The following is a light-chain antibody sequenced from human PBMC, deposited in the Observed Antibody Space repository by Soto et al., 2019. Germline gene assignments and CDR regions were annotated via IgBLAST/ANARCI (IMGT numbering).Light chain of an antibody. CDR2: STS. V-gene: IGKV1-39*01. CDR3: QQSYTTPT. J-gene: IGKJ1*01. CDR1: QNIKMY. Sequence: DIQMTQSPSSLSASVGDRVTIICRASQNIKMYLNWYHQKPGKAPNLLIYSTSKLHNGVPSRFSGGGSGTDFTLTISSLQPDDFGTFFCQQSYTTPTFGIGTKVEVK.